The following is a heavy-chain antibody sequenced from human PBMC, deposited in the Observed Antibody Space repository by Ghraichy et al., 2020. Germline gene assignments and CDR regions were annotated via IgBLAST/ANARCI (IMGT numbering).Heavy chain of an antibody. Sequence: GGSLRLSCAASGFTVSSNYMSWVRQAPGKGLEWVSVIYSGGSTYYADSVKGRFTISRDNSKNTLYLQMNSLRAEDTAVYYCARDLGDYLRAFDIWGQGTMVTVSS. V-gene: IGHV3-53*01. D-gene: IGHD3-16*01. CDR1: GFTVSSNY. CDR2: IYSGGST. J-gene: IGHJ3*02. CDR3: ARDLGDYLRAFDI.